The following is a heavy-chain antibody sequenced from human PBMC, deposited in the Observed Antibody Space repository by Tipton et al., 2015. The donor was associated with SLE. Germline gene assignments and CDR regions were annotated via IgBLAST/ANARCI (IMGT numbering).Heavy chain of an antibody. CDR3: ARHDTNYGRNWFDP. J-gene: IGHJ5*02. CDR2: IYHSGST. Sequence: TLSLTCTVSGDTISDHYWSWIRQPPGKGLEWIATIYHSGSTYYSPSLKGRVTMSVDTSKNHFSLKLSSVTAADTAVYYCARHDTNYGRNWFDPWGQGTLVTVSS. CDR1: GDTISDHY. V-gene: IGHV4-59*04. D-gene: IGHD2-8*01.